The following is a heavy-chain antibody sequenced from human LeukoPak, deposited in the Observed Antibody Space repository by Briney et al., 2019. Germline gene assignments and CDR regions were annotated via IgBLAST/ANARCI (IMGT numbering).Heavy chain of an antibody. J-gene: IGHJ4*02. CDR2: IYSGGST. V-gene: IGHV3-66*01. CDR3: ARDRWGARAFGY. CDR1: GFTFKNFY. D-gene: IGHD1-26*01. Sequence: GGSLRLSCAASGFTFKNFYMSWVRQAPGKGLEWVSVIYSGGSTYYADSVKGRFTISRDNSKNTLYLQMNSLRAEDTAVYYCARDRWGARAFGYWGQGTLVTVSS.